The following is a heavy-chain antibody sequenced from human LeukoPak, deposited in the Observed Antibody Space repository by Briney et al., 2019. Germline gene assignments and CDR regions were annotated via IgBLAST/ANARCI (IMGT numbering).Heavy chain of an antibody. D-gene: IGHD3-9*01. J-gene: IGHJ4*02. CDR1: GFTFSSYD. CDR3: AKWGDYDILTGYYVPDY. Sequence: GGSLRLSCAASGFTFSSYDMHWVRQPTGKGLEWVSAIATAGDTFYSGSVKGRFTISRDNSKNTLYLQVNSLRAEDTAVYYCAKWGDYDILTGYYVPDYWGQGTLVTASS. V-gene: IGHV3-13*01. CDR2: IATAGDT.